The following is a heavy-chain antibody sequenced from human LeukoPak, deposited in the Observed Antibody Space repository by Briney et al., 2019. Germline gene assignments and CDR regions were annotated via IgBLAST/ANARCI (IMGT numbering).Heavy chain of an antibody. D-gene: IGHD3-3*01. V-gene: IGHV5-51*01. Sequence: KNGESLKISCKGFGYSFTSYWIGWVRQMPGKGLEWMGIIYPGDSDTRYSPSFQGQVTISADKSISTAYLQWSSLKASDTAMYYCARQPITIFGVVIYGDTFDIWGQGTMVTVSS. CDR1: GYSFTSYW. CDR3: ARQPITIFGVVIYGDTFDI. CDR2: IYPGDSDT. J-gene: IGHJ3*02.